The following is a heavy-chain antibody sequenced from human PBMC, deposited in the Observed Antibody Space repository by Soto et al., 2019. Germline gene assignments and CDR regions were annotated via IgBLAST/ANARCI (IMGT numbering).Heavy chain of an antibody. D-gene: IGHD3-9*01. J-gene: IGHJ4*02. V-gene: IGHV4-34*01. CDR2: INHSGST. CDR1: GGSFSGYY. CDR3: ARTYYDILTGYYKIHYFDY. Sequence: SDTLSLTCAVYGGSFSGYYWSWIRQPPGKGLEWIGEINHSGSTNYNPSLKSRVTISVDTSKNQFSLKLSSVTAADTAVYYCARTYYDILTGYYKIHYFDYWGQGTLVIVS.